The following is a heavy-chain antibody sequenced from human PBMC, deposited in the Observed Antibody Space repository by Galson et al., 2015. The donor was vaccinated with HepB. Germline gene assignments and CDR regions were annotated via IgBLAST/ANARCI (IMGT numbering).Heavy chain of an antibody. CDR1: GFTFSSYS. J-gene: IGHJ4*02. V-gene: IGHV3-21*01. Sequence: SLRLSCAASGFTFSSYSMNWVRQAPGKGLEWVSSISSSSSYIYYADSVKGRFTISRDNAKNSLYLQMNSLRAEDTAVYYCARGNYDFWSGYSGDDYWGQGTLVTVPS. D-gene: IGHD3-3*01. CDR3: ARGNYDFWSGYSGDDY. CDR2: ISSSSSYI.